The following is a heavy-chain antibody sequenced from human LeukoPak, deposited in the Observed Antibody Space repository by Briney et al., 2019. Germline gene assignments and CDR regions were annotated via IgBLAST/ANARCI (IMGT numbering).Heavy chain of an antibody. CDR1: GGTFSSYA. CDR2: IIPIFGTA. D-gene: IGHD3-10*01. J-gene: IGHJ4*02. CDR3: AREAYGSGSPMDY. Sequence: ASVKVSCKASGGTFSSYAISWVRQAPGQGLEWMGGIIPIFGTANYAQKFQGRVTITTDESTSTAYMELSSLRSEDTAVYYCAREAYGSGSPMDYWGQGTLVTVSS. V-gene: IGHV1-69*05.